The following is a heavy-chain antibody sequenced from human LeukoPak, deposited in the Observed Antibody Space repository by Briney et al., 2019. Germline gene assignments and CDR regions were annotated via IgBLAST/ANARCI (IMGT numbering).Heavy chain of an antibody. CDR1: GFTFSSYA. Sequence: PGGSLRLSCAASGFTFSSYAMSWVRQAPGKGLEWVSAIGGSGGSTYYADSVKGRFTISRDNSKNTLYLQMNSLRAEDTAVYYCAKDYVWGSYRYTAHFSDYWGQGTLVTVSS. V-gene: IGHV3-23*01. CDR2: IGGSGGST. CDR3: AKDYVWGSYRYTAHFSDY. D-gene: IGHD3-16*02. J-gene: IGHJ4*02.